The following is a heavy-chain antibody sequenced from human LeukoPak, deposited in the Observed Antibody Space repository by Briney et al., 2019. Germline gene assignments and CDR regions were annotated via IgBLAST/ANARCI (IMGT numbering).Heavy chain of an antibody. CDR1: GGTFSSYA. CDR2: INPSGGST. CDR3: ARGALELQNY. V-gene: IGHV1-46*01. J-gene: IGHJ4*02. D-gene: IGHD1-7*01. Sequence: ASVKVSCKASGGTFSSYAISWVRQAPGQGLEWMGIINPSGGSTSYAQKFQGRVTMTRDMSTSTVYMELSSLRSEDTAVYYCARGALELQNYWGQGTLVTVSS.